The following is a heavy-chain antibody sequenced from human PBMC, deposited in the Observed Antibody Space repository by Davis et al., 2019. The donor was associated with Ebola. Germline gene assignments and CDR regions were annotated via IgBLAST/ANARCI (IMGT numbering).Heavy chain of an antibody. D-gene: IGHD4-23*01. CDR2: IIPIFGTA. J-gene: IGHJ6*02. V-gene: IGHV1-69*13. CDR3: ARGEFDYGGNSRYYYGMDV. Sequence: AASVKVSCKASRGTFSSYAISWVRQAPGQGLEWMGGIIPIFGTANYAQKFQGRVTITADESTSTAYMELSSLRSEDTAVYYCARGEFDYGGNSRYYYGMDVWSQGTTVTVSS. CDR1: RGTFSSYA.